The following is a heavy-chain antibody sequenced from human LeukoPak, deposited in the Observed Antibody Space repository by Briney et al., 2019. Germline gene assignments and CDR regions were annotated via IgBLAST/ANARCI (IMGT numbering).Heavy chain of an antibody. D-gene: IGHD1-1*01. V-gene: IGHV3-7*01. CDR3: ARDGILTYAFDI. CDR2: IKQDGSVQ. CDR1: GFTFSGYW. J-gene: IGHJ3*02. Sequence: GGSLRLSCSASGFTFSGYWMSWFRQAPGKGLEWMANIKQDGSVQNYVDSVKGRFTISRDNAKDSLFLQMNSLRAEDTAVYFCARDGILTYAFDIWGQGTLVTVSP.